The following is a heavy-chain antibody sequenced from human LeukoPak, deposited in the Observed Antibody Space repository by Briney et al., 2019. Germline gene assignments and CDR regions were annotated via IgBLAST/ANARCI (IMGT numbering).Heavy chain of an antibody. CDR1: GFTFSSYG. D-gene: IGHD6-13*01. J-gene: IGHJ4*02. Sequence: GGSLRLSCAASGFTFSSYGMHWVRQAPGKGLEWVAVIWYDGSNKYYADSVKGRFTISRDNSKNTLYLQMNSLRAEDTAVYYCAREQQLVSPSFDYWSQGTLVTVSS. V-gene: IGHV3-33*01. CDR2: IWYDGSNK. CDR3: AREQQLVSPSFDY.